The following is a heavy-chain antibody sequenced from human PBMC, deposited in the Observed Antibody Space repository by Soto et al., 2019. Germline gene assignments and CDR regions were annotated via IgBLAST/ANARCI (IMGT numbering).Heavy chain of an antibody. CDR1: EGTFDSFS. Sequence: QVHLIQSGAEVTKPGSSVKVSCEASEGTFDSFSINWVRQAPGQGLEWMGGIIPVFTRVNYARKFQGRVTITADRSSNKVYIDLTTLTSDDTSLYFCARHTYGLHVCVQGTSVTVSS. D-gene: IGHD2-21*01. J-gene: IGHJ6*02. CDR2: IIPVFTRV. V-gene: IGHV1-69*01. CDR3: ARHTYGLHV.